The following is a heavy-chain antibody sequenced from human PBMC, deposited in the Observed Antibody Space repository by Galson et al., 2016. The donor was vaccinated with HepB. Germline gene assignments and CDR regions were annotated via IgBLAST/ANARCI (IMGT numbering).Heavy chain of an antibody. Sequence: VSVIYSSGTTYYADSVRGRFTISRDISKNTLYLQMNSLRAEDTAVYYCARIMITFGEIIAPSYFDYWGQGTLVTVSS. V-gene: IGHV3-53*01. J-gene: IGHJ4*02. CDR3: ARIMITFGEIIAPSYFDY. D-gene: IGHD3-16*01. CDR2: IYSSGTT.